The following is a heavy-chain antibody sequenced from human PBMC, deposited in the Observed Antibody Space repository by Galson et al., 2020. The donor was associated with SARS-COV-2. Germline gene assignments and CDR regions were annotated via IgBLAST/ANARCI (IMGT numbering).Heavy chain of an antibody. CDR3: AREPSSDYGMDV. V-gene: IGHV4-39*07. CDR1: GGSVSSSAYY. CDR2: VYYTGKT. Sequence: SDTLSLTCTVSGGSVSSSAYYWGWIRQPPGKGLEWIGSVYYTGKTYNNPSLRSRHTISIDTSKNQFSLRLTSVTAADTAVYYCAREPSSDYGMDVWGQGTTVTVSS. J-gene: IGHJ6*02.